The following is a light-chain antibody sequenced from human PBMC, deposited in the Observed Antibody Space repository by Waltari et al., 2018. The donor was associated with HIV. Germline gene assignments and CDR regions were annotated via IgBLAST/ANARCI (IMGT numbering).Light chain of an antibody. CDR1: QTIHDG. Sequence: DIQMTQSPSTLCASVGDRGTISCRARQTIHDGLAWYQQIPGKATKLLIFRTSSLESGVPSRFSRSSSGTAFTFTISSLQPDDFATYYCQPYPNYPYPFGQAPRLEIK. CDR3: QPYPNYPYP. J-gene: IGKJ2*01. CDR2: RTS. V-gene: IGKV1-5*03.